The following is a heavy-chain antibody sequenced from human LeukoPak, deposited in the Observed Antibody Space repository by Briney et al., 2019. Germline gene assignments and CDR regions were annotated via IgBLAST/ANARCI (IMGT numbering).Heavy chain of an antibody. CDR1: GFTFSSCW. J-gene: IGHJ4*02. Sequence: GGSLRLSCEASGFTFSSCWMSWVRQAPGKGLEWVANIKQDGSEKYYVDSVKGRFTISRDNAKNSLYLQMNSLRAEDTAVYYCAREGPYYYDSSGYNPPPHYFDYWGQGTLVTVSS. CDR3: AREGPYYYDSSGYNPPPHYFDY. V-gene: IGHV3-7*01. D-gene: IGHD3-22*01. CDR2: IKQDGSEK.